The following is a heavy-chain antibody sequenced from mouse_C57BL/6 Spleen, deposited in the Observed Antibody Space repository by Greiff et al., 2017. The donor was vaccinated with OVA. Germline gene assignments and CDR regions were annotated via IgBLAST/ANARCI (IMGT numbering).Heavy chain of an antibody. CDR2: IYPGSGST. Sequence: VQLQQPGAELVKPGASVKMSCKASGYTFTSYWITWVKQRPGQGLEWIGDIYPGSGSTNYNEKFKSKATLTVDTSSSTAYMQLSSLTSEDSAVYYCARFRDYGDYAMDYWGQGTSVTVSS. J-gene: IGHJ4*01. CDR1: GYTFTSYW. CDR3: ARFRDYGDYAMDY. V-gene: IGHV1-55*01. D-gene: IGHD2-4*01.